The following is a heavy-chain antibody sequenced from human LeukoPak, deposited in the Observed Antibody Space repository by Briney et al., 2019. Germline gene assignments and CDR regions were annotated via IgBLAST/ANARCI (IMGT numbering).Heavy chain of an antibody. CDR3: ARGGTAVIAPYAFDI. J-gene: IGHJ3*02. CDR2: IYYSGST. Sequence: SETLSLTCTVSGGSISSYYWSWIRRPPGKGLEWIGYIYYSGSTNCNPSVKSRVAMSVDTSKKQFSLKLSSLTAADTAVYYCARGGTAVIAPYAFDIWGQGTMVTVSS. V-gene: IGHV4-59*01. D-gene: IGHD4-23*01. CDR1: GGSISSYY.